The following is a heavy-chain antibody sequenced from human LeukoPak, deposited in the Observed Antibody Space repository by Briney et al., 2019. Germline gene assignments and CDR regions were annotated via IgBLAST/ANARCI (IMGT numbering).Heavy chain of an antibody. V-gene: IGHV3-30*18. CDR3: AKDLGRVVVAATRGYFQH. J-gene: IGHJ1*01. D-gene: IGHD2-15*01. CDR2: ISYDGSNK. CDR1: GFTFSSYG. Sequence: GGSLRLSCAASGFTFSSYGMHGVRQAPGKGLEWVAVISYDGSNKYYADSVKGRFTISRDNSKNTLYLQMNSLRAEDTAVYYCAKDLGRVVVAATRGYFQHWGQGTLVTVSS.